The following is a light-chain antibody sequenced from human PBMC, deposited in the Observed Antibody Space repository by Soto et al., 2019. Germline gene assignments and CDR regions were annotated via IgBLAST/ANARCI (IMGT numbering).Light chain of an antibody. CDR3: MQALQTPYT. CDR1: QRLLHSNGNNF. J-gene: IGKJ2*01. Sequence: EIVMTQSPPSLTVTPGEPASISCRSSQRLLHSNGNNFLDWYLQKPGQSPQLLIYLGFNRASGVPDRVSGSGAGTDFTLKISRVEAEDVVVYYCMQALQTPYTFGQGTKLEIK. CDR2: LGF. V-gene: IGKV2-28*01.